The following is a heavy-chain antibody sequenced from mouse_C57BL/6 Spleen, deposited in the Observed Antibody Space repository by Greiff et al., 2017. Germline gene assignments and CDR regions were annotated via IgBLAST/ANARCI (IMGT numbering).Heavy chain of an antibody. V-gene: IGHV2-5*01. CDR1: GFSLTSYG. Sequence: VQRVESGPGLVQPSQSLSITCTVSGFSLTSYGVHWVRQSPGKGLEWLGVIWRGGSTDYNAAFMSRLSITKDNSKSQVFFKMNSLQADDTAIYYCAKKNYDHYYAMDYWGQGTSVTVSS. CDR2: IWRGGST. D-gene: IGHD2-4*01. CDR3: AKKNYDHYYAMDY. J-gene: IGHJ4*01.